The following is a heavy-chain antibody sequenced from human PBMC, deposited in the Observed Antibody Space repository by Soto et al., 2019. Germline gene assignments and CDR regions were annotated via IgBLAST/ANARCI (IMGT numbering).Heavy chain of an antibody. CDR3: ARLRRYGTKVRNGMDV. V-gene: IGHV3-48*03. CDR2: ISSSGSTI. D-gene: IGHD3-10*01. CDR1: GFTFSSYE. Sequence: RLSCAASGFTFSSYEMNWVRQAPGKGLEWVSYISSSGSTIYYADSVKGRFTISRDNAKNSLYLQMNSLRAEDTAVYYCARLRRYGTKVRNGMDVWGQGTTVTVSS. J-gene: IGHJ6*02.